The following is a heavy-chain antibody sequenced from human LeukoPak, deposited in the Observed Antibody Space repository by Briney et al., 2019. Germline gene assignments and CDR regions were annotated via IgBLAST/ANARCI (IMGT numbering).Heavy chain of an antibody. V-gene: IGHV4-34*01. D-gene: IGHD5-18*01. J-gene: IGHJ6*04. Sequence: KPSETLSLTCAVYGGSFSGYYWSWIRQPPGKGLEWIGEINHSGSTNYNPSLKSRVTISVDTSKNQFSLKRSSVTAADTAVYYCARVRIQLWLRYGMDVWGKGTTVTVSS. CDR1: GGSFSGYY. CDR3: ARVRIQLWLRYGMDV. CDR2: INHSGST.